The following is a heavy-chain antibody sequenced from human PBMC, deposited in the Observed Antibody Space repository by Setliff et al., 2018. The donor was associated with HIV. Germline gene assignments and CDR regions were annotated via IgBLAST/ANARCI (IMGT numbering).Heavy chain of an antibody. V-gene: IGHV4-31*03. J-gene: IGHJ4*02. CDR2: MSYSERT. CDR3: ARGGPPDY. Sequence: ASETLSLTCSISGGSISSGGYYWTWIRQHPRKGLECLGYMSYSERTYYKPSLRSRLMFSVDASKNQFSLKLTSVTAADTAVYYCARGGPPDYWGQGTLVTVSS. CDR1: GGSISSGGYY.